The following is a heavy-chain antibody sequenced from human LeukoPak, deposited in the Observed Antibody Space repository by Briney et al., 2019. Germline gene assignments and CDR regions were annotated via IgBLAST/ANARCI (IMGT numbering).Heavy chain of an antibody. CDR1: GGSISSSNW. Sequence: SETLSLTCAVSGGSISSSNWWSWVRQPPGKGLEWIGEIYHSGSTNYNPSLKSRVTISVDKSKNQFSLKLSSVTAADTDVYYCARAPRRKYYDILTILGGAFDYWGQGTLVTVSS. CDR3: ARAPRRKYYDILTILGGAFDY. D-gene: IGHD3-9*01. J-gene: IGHJ4*02. CDR2: IYHSGST. V-gene: IGHV4-4*02.